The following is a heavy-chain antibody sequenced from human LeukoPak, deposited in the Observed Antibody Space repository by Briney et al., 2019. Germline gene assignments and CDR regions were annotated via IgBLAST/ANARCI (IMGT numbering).Heavy chain of an antibody. CDR1: GGTFSSYA. V-gene: IGHV1-69*05. J-gene: IGHJ6*03. CDR2: IIPIFGTA. CDR3: ATSVSGSGSPNYYYMDV. D-gene: IGHD3-10*01. Sequence: SVKVSCKXSGGTFSSYAISWVRQAPGQGLEWMGRIIPIFGTANYAQKFQGRVTITTDESTSTAYMELSSLRSEDTAVYYCATSVSGSGSPNYYYMDVWGKGTTVTVSS.